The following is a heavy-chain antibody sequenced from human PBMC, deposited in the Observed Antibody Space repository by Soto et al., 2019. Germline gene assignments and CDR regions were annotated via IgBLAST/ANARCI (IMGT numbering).Heavy chain of an antibody. D-gene: IGHD1-26*01. CDR3: ASSCGSYYYGMDV. CDR2: VNHGGTS. V-gene: IGHV4-34*01. CDR1: GGFI. J-gene: IGHJ6*02. Sequence: SETLSLTCTVSGGFIWGWIRQSPDKGLEWIGEVNHGGTSNYNPSLKSRAIISVDTSKNQFSLKLTSVTAEDTAVYFCASSCGSYYYGMDVWGQGTTVTVSS.